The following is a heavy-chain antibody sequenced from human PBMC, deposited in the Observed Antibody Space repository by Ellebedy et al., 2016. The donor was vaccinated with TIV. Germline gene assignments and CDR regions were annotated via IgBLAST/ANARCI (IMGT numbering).Heavy chain of an antibody. CDR2: IYDNGIT. V-gene: IGHV4-59*01. CDR1: GGSIRSYY. CDR3: ARGHSRGAYYYGMDV. J-gene: IGHJ6*02. Sequence: MPSETLSLTCTVSGGSIRSYYWSWIRQPPGKGLEWIGYIYDNGITNYNPSLKSRVTISVDVSKNQFSLRLTSVTAADTAVYYCARGHSRGAYYYGMDVWGQGTTVTVSS. D-gene: IGHD3-10*01.